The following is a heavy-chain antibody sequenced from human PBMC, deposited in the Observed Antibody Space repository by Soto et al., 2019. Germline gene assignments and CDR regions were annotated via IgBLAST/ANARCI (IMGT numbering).Heavy chain of an antibody. CDR1: GYSFTSYA. J-gene: IGHJ6*02. CDR2: INAGNGNT. D-gene: IGHD3-3*01. V-gene: IGHV1-3*01. CDR3: AGGATTYYDFWSGYYPNYYYYGMDV. Sequence: ASVKVSCKASGYSFTSYAMHWARQAPGQRLEWMGWINAGNGNTKYSQKFQGRVTITRDTSAGTAYMELSRLRSEDTAVYYCAGGATTYYDFWSGYYPNYYYYGMDVWRQGTTVTVSS.